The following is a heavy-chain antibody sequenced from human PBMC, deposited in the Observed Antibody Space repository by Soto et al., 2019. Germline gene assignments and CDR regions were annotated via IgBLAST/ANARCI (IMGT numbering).Heavy chain of an antibody. CDR2: INPKFGDT. V-gene: IGHV1-2*02. J-gene: IGHJ6*02. Sequence: QVQLVQSGAEMKEPGDSVRVSCEASGYTFTSYYIHWVRQAPGQGLEWMGWINPKFGDTTYAQDLQGRVAMTRDISISTVYMELRRLTSDDTAIYYCARNMDYYYGPGSGNGHGFWGQGTTVTVFS. CDR1: GYTFTSYY. CDR3: ARNMDYYYGPGSGNGHGF. D-gene: IGHD3-10*01.